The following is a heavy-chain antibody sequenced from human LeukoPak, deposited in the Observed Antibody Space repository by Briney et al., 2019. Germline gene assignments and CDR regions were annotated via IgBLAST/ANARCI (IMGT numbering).Heavy chain of an antibody. V-gene: IGHV3-7*04. D-gene: IGHD1-26*01. CDR1: GFTFSNYW. CDR3: ARDLKWEQFDL. Sequence: PGGSLRLSCAASGFTFSNYWMDWVRQAPGKRLEWVASIKEDGSEKYDLDSVKGRFTISRDNAKNSLYLHMNSLRAEDTAVYYCARDLKWEQFDLWGQGTLVTVSS. J-gene: IGHJ4*02. CDR2: IKEDGSEK.